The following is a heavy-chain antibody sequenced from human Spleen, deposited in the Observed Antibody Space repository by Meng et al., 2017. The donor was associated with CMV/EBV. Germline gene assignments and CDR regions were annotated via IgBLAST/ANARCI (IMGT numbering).Heavy chain of an antibody. Sequence: GGSLRLSCAASGFTFDNYAMHWVRQVPGKGLEWISGISWNSGNIAYADSVEGRFTISRDNAKNSLYLQMNSPGTEDTALYYCAKDIKAHTTAAERGGAFDIWGQGTMVTVSS. V-gene: IGHV3-9*01. CDR2: ISWNSGNI. CDR3: AKDIKAHTTAAERGGAFDI. CDR1: GFTFDNYA. J-gene: IGHJ3*02. D-gene: IGHD2-15*01.